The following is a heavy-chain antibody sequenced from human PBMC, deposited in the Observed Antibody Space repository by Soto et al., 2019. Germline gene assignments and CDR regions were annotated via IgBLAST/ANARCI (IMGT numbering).Heavy chain of an antibody. Sequence: GSLRLSCAASGFTFSSYWMSWVRQAPGKGLEWVANIKQDGSEKYYVDSVKGRFTISRDNSKNTLYLQMNSLGAEDTAVYYCAKDRLNLGELSFEYYFDYWGQGTLVTVPS. CDR2: IKQDGSEK. J-gene: IGHJ4*02. V-gene: IGHV3-7*03. CDR1: GFTFSSYW. CDR3: AKDRLNLGELSFEYYFDY. D-gene: IGHD3-16*02.